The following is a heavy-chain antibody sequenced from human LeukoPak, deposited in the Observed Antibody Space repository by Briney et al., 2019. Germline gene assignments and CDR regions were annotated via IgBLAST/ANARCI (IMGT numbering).Heavy chain of an antibody. V-gene: IGHV3-23*01. CDR3: AKSRGFPRNYYFYGMDV. CDR2: ISGSGGST. D-gene: IGHD3-10*01. Sequence: GGSLRLSCAASGFTFSSYAMSWVRQAPGKGLEWVSAISGSGGSTYYADSVKGRFTISRDNSKNTLYLQMNSLRAEDTAVYYCAKSRGFPRNYYFYGMDVWGQGTTVTVSS. CDR1: GFTFSSYA. J-gene: IGHJ6*02.